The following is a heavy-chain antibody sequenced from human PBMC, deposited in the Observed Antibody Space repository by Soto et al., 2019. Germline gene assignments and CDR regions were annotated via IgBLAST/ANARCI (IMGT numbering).Heavy chain of an antibody. V-gene: IGHV4-59*08. J-gene: IGHJ4*02. D-gene: IGHD2-2*01. CDR2: IYYSGST. CDR1: GGSISSYY. CDR3: ATQYCSSTSCPFDY. Sequence: PSETLSLTCTGSGGSISSYYWSWIRQPPGKGLEWIGYIYYSGSTNYNPSLKSRVTISVDTSKNQFSLKLSSVTAADTAVYYCATQYCSSTSCPFDYWGQGTLVTVSS.